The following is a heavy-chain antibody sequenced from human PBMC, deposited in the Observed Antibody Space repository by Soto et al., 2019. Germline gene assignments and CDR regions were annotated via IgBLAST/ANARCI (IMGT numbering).Heavy chain of an antibody. J-gene: IGHJ4*02. CDR3: ATRTITLPH. CDR1: RFAVSDNY. D-gene: IGHD5-12*01. Sequence: EVHLVESGGGLVQPGGSLRLSCAASRFAVSDNYMSWVRQAPGKGLEFVSLIYSGGTTSYADSVKGRFTISRDNSKNTPYLQMNNLRAEDTAVYYCATRTITLPHWGQGTLVTVSS. V-gene: IGHV3-66*01. CDR2: IYSGGTT.